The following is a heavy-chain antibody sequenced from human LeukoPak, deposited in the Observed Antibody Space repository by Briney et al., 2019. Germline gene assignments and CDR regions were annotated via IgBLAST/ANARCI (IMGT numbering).Heavy chain of an antibody. Sequence: PSQTLSLTCAASGGSISSGGYSWSWIRQPPGKGLEWIGYIYHSGSTYYNPSLKSRVTISVDRSKNQFSLKLSSVTAADTAVYYCARAGFPNWFDPWDQGTLVTVSS. V-gene: IGHV4-30-2*01. D-gene: IGHD3-10*01. CDR2: IYHSGST. CDR1: GGSISSGGYS. J-gene: IGHJ5*02. CDR3: ARAGFPNWFDP.